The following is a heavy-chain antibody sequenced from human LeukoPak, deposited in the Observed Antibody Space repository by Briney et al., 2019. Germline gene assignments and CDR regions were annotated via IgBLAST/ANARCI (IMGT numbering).Heavy chain of an antibody. J-gene: IGHJ4*02. CDR2: INKNGSEQ. CDR3: TRGGATSSWYWFF. V-gene: IGHV3-7*01. Sequence: GGSLRLSCAASGFTFSSHWMTWVRQAPGKGPAWVASINKNGSEQYYVDSVKGRFTISRDNAKNSLSLQVSSLRAEDTAVYFCTRGGATSSWYWFFWGQGTLVTVSS. CDR1: GFTFSSHW. D-gene: IGHD6-13*01.